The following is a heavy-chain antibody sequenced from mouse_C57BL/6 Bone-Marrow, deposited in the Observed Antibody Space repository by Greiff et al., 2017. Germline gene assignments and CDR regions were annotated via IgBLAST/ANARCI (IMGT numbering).Heavy chain of an antibody. CDR3: ARRGDGYLFAY. D-gene: IGHD2-3*01. V-gene: IGHV3-6*01. J-gene: IGHJ3*01. Sequence: EVKLVESGPGLVKPSQSLSLTCSVTGYSITSGYYWNWIRQFPGNKLEWMGYISYDGSNNYNPSLKNRISIPRDTSKNQFFLKLNSVTTEDTATYYCARRGDGYLFAYWGQGTLVTVSA. CDR2: ISYDGSN. CDR1: GYSITSGYY.